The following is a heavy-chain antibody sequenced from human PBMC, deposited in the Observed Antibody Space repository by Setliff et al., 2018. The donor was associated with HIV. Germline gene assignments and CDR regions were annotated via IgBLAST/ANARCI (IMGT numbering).Heavy chain of an antibody. Sequence: GGSLRLSCAASGFTFSTYAMSWVRQAPGKGLEWVSVISGSGTTTYYADSVKGRFTISRDNSKNTLSLQLNSLTAEDSAVYYCARGPQYNFWGGYLGLWGQGTLVTVSS. D-gene: IGHD3-3*01. CDR1: GFTFSTYA. V-gene: IGHV3-23*01. J-gene: IGHJ4*02. CDR2: ISGSGTTT. CDR3: ARGPQYNFWGGYLGL.